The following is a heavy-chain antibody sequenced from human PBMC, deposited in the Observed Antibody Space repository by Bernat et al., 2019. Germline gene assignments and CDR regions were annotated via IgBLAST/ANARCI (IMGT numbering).Heavy chain of an antibody. CDR2: ASNDETNK. D-gene: IGHD2-21*02. CDR1: GFTFRSFG. Sequence: QVQLVASGGGVVRPGTSLRLSCVGSGFTFRSFGIHWVRQAPGKGLEWVTLASNDETNKPYADSVRGRFTTSRDNSKNTVYLHMNSLRVDDTAIYYCARDGTAWCPDFWGLGTLVTVAP. V-gene: IGHV3-30*19. CDR3: ARDGTAWCPDF. J-gene: IGHJ4*02.